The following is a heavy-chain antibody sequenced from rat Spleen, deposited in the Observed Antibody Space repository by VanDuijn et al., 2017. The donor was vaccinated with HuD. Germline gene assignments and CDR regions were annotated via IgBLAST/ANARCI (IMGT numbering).Heavy chain of an antibody. CDR3: ARGDGPLDY. CDR1: GFTFSDYA. D-gene: IGHD1-12*02. Sequence: EVQLVESGGGLVQPGRSLKLSCVASGFTFSDYAMAWVRQSPKKGLEWVATITNIAGRTHYPDSVKGRFTISRDDANSILYLQMNSLRSEDTATYYCARGDGPLDYWGQGVMVTVSS. CDR2: ITNIAGRT. J-gene: IGHJ2*01. V-gene: IGHV5-7*01.